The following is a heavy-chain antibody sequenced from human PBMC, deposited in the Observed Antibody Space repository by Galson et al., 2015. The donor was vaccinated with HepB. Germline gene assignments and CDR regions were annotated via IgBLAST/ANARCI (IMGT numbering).Heavy chain of an antibody. CDR1: RFTFSSYA. D-gene: IGHD3-22*01. V-gene: IGHV3-23*01. Sequence: SLRLSCAASRFTFSSYAMSWVRQAPGKGLEWVSAISGSGGSTYYADSVKGRFAISRDNSKNTLYLQMNSLRAEDTAVYYCAKGDYYDSSGPTGPFDYWGQGTLVTVSS. CDR2: ISGSGGST. CDR3: AKGDYYDSSGPTGPFDY. J-gene: IGHJ4*02.